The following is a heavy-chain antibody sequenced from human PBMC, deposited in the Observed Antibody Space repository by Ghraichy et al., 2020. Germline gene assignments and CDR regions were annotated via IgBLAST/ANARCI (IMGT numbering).Heavy chain of an antibody. J-gene: IGHJ4*02. Sequence: GGSLRLSCAASGFTFSSYWMSWVRQAPGKGLEWVANIKQDESEKYYVDSEKGRFTISTDNAKTSLYLQMNSLRAEDTAVYYCARRRGTLYGSGSLDYWGQGTLGTVSS. V-gene: IGHV3-7*03. CDR3: ARRRGTLYGSGSLDY. D-gene: IGHD3-10*01. CDR2: IKQDESEK. CDR1: GFTFSSYW.